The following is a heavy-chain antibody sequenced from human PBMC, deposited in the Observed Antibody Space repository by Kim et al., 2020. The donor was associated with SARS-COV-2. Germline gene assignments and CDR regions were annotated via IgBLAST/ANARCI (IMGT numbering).Heavy chain of an antibody. Sequence: SETLSLTCAVYGGSFSGYYWSWIRQPPGKGLEWIGEINHSGSTNYNPSLKSRVTISVDTSKNQFSLKLSSVTAADTAVYYCARATGTTLFVYWGQGTLVT. D-gene: IGHD1-7*01. CDR3: ARATGTTLFVY. J-gene: IGHJ4*02. CDR1: GGSFSGYY. CDR2: INHSGST. V-gene: IGHV4-34*01.